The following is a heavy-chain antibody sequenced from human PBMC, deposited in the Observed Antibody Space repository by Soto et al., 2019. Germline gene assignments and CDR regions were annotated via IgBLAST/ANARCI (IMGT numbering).Heavy chain of an antibody. Sequence: GRSLRLSCVASGFTFSTYSRKWGRQAGGGGVEWISYITGSGTTIFNADSVRGRLTISRDNARNSLYLQINSLRDEATAVYSCASDRGHDYHDSSGLAFDIWGQGTMVTVS. CDR1: GFTFSTYS. J-gene: IGHJ3*02. CDR3: ASDRGHDYHDSSGLAFDI. D-gene: IGHD3-22*01. V-gene: IGHV3-48*02. CDR2: ITGSGTTI.